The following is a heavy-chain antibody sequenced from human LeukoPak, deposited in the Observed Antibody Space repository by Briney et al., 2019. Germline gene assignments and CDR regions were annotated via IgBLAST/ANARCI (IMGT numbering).Heavy chain of an antibody. CDR1: GGPFSGYY. V-gene: IGHV4-34*01. CDR3: ARVGYDYSFDS. J-gene: IGHJ4*02. Sequence: PSETLSLTCAVYGGPFSGYYWSWIRQPPGKGLEWIGEINHSGSANYNPSLKSRVTISADTSKNQFSLKLTSVTAADTAVYFCARVGYDYSFDSWGQGTLVTVSS. CDR2: INHSGSA. D-gene: IGHD5-12*01.